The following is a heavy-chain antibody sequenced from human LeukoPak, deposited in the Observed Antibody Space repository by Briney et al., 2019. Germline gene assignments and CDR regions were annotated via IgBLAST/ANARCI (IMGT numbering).Heavy chain of an antibody. J-gene: IGHJ6*02. CDR3: ARIGTTTRGPAGLDV. Sequence: GGSLRLSCAAPGFTFSSYEMNWVRQAPGKGLEWVSYIASGGGANRFYSESVKGRFTISRDNAKNSLYLHMNSLRAEDTGVYCCARIGTTTRGPAGLDVWGQGTTVTVSS. CDR1: GFTFSSYE. D-gene: IGHD2/OR15-2a*01. CDR2: IASGGGANR. V-gene: IGHV3-48*03.